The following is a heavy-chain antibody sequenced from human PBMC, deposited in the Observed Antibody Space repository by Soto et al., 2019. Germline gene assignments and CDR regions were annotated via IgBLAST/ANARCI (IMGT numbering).Heavy chain of an antibody. CDR3: ARDGYDGAFDI. V-gene: IGHV4-61*01. J-gene: IGHJ3*02. Sequence: SETLSLTCTVSGGSVSNGSYYWSWIRQPPGKGLEWIGYIHYSRSTKYNPSLKSRVTISVDTSKNQFSLKLSSVTAADTAVYYCARDGYDGAFDIWGQGTMVTVSS. D-gene: IGHD5-12*01. CDR1: GGSVSNGSYY. CDR2: IHYSRST.